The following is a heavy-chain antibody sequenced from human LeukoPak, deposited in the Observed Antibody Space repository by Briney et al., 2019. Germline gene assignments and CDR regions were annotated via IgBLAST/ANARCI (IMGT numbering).Heavy chain of an antibody. D-gene: IGHD6-19*01. CDR3: ATGYSSGWYGRLDY. J-gene: IGHJ4*02. V-gene: IGHV3-30*02. CDR2: IRYDGSNK. Sequence: QVQLVESGGGVVQPGGSLRPSCAASGFTFSSYGMHWVRQAPGKGLEWVAFIRYDGSNKYYADSVKARFTLSRDNSKNTMYLQMNTLRAEDTPVYYCATGYSSGWYGRLDYWGQGTLVTVSS. CDR1: GFTFSSYG.